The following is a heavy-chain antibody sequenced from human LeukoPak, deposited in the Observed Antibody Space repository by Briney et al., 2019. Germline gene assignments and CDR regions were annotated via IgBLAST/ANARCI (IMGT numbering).Heavy chain of an antibody. CDR1: GGSISSSSYY. CDR2: IYYSGST. CDR3: ARHRYSSVEH. Sequence: SETLSLTCTVSGGSISSSSYYWGWIRQPPGQGLERIGSIYYSGSTYYNPSLKSRVTISVDTSKNQFSLKLSSVTAADTAVYYCARHRYSSVEHWGQGTLVTVSS. D-gene: IGHD6-25*01. J-gene: IGHJ4*02. V-gene: IGHV4-39*01.